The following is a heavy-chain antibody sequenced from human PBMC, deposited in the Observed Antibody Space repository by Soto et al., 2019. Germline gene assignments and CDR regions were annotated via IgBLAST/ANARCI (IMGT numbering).Heavy chain of an antibody. CDR3: ARGSHYRAGTEVGWFDP. CDR1: GYTFTGYY. V-gene: IGHV1-2*04. J-gene: IGHJ5*02. D-gene: IGHD1-7*01. CDR2: INPNSGGT. Sequence: QVQLVQSGAEVKKPGASVKVSCKASGYTFTGYYMHWVRQAPGQVLEWMGWINPNSGGTNYAQKFEGWVTMNRNTSLSTAYMELSRLRSDDTAVYYCARGSHYRAGTEVGWFDPWGQGTLVTVSS.